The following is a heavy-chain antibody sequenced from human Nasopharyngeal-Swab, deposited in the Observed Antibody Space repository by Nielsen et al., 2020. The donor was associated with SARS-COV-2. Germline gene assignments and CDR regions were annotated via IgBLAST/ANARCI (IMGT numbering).Heavy chain of an antibody. CDR2: ISTSSSYL. CDR3: ARGRGGGYDPWGYYYYDMDV. Sequence: GGSLRLSCAASGFTLSSNSMNWVRQAPGKGLEWVSSISTSSSYLYYADSVKGRFTISRDSPKNSLYLQMNSLRAEDTAVYYCARGRGGGYDPWGYYYYDMDVWGHGTTVTVSS. D-gene: IGHD5-12*01. CDR1: GFTLSSNS. V-gene: IGHV3-21*01. J-gene: IGHJ6*02.